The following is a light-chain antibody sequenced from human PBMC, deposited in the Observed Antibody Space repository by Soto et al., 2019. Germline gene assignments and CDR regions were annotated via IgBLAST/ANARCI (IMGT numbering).Light chain of an antibody. J-gene: IGKJ3*01. CDR1: QSISNY. CDR2: AAS. Sequence: DIQMTQSPSSLSASVGDRVTITCRASQSISNYLNWYQQKPGKAPKLLIYAASSLQSGVPSRFSGSGSATDFTLTISSLQPEDFATYYCQQSYSTPLFTFGPGTKVDI. CDR3: QQSYSTPLFT. V-gene: IGKV1-39*01.